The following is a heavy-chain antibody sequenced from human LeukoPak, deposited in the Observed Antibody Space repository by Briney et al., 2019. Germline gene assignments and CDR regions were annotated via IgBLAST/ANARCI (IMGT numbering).Heavy chain of an antibody. J-gene: IGHJ4*02. CDR1: GYSFASYR. CDR3: ARQPNPDFDY. V-gene: IGHV5-51*01. Sequence: GESLKISCEGSGYSFASYRIGWVRQMPGKGLEWMGIIYPGDSNTIYSPSFQGQVTISADKSISTAYLQWSSLKASDTAMYYCARQPNPDFDYWGQGTLVTVSS. CDR2: IYPGDSNT.